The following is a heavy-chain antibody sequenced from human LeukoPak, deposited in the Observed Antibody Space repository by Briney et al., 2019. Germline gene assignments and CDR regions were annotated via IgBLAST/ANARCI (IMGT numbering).Heavy chain of an antibody. CDR3: ARAGLRDSSGYYFFDY. CDR2: INHSGST. CDR1: GGSFSGYY. Sequence: PSETLSLTCAVYGGSFSGYYWSWIRQPPGRGLEWIGEINHSGSTNYNPSLKSRVTISVDTSKNQFSLKLSSVTAADTAVYYCARAGLRDSSGYYFFDYWGQGTLVTVSS. J-gene: IGHJ4*02. D-gene: IGHD3-22*01. V-gene: IGHV4-34*09.